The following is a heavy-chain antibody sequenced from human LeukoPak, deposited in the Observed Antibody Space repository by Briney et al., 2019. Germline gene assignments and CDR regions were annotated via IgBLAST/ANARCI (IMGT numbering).Heavy chain of an antibody. CDR2: IYYSGST. CDR1: GGSISSSSYY. D-gene: IGHD3-22*01. J-gene: IGHJ4*02. Sequence: TPSETLSLTCTVSGGSISSSSYYWGWIRQPPGKGLEWIGSIYYSGSTYYNPSLKSRVTISVDTSKNQFSLKLSSVTAADTAVYYCARLPYFHYDSSGYYSDYWGQGTLVTVSS. V-gene: IGHV4-39*01. CDR3: ARLPYFHYDSSGYYSDY.